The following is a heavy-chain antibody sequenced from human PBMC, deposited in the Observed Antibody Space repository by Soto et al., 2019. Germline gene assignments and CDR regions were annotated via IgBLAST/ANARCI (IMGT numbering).Heavy chain of an antibody. V-gene: IGHV4-34*01. CDR1: GGSFSGYY. Sequence: QSQTLSLTCAVYGGSFSGYYWSWIRQPPGKGLEWIGEINHSGSTNYNPSLKSRVTISVDTSKNQFSLKLSSVTAADTAVYYCARGRFLRGYSYGYNYYYGMDVWGQGTTVTVSS. CDR3: ARGRFLRGYSYGYNYYYGMDV. CDR2: INHSGST. D-gene: IGHD5-18*01. J-gene: IGHJ6*02.